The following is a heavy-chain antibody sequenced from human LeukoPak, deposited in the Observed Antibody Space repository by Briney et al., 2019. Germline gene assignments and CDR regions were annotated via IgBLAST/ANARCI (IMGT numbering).Heavy chain of an antibody. J-gene: IGHJ4*02. D-gene: IGHD3-10*01. Sequence: GGSLRLSCAASGFTFSSYAMSWVRQAPGKGLEWVSTVSGSGGRTYYADSVKGRFTLSRDNSKSTLYLQMNSLRAEDTAVYYCAKAPTAYGSGSSFDCWGQGTLVTVSS. CDR2: VSGSGGRT. V-gene: IGHV3-23*01. CDR1: GFTFSSYA. CDR3: AKAPTAYGSGSSFDC.